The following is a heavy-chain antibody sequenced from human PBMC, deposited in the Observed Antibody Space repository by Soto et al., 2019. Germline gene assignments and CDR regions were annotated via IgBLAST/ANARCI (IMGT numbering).Heavy chain of an antibody. Sequence: QVQLVQSGAEVKKPGASVKVSCKASGYTFTSYGISWVRQAPGQGLEWMGWISAYNGNTNYGQKLQGRVTMTTDPSTSTAYMELRSLRSDDTAVYYCARDEGYKWNYGGSWFDPWGQGTLVTVSS. CDR3: ARDEGYKWNYGGSWFDP. CDR2: ISAYNGNT. CDR1: GYTFTSYG. V-gene: IGHV1-18*01. J-gene: IGHJ5*02. D-gene: IGHD1-7*01.